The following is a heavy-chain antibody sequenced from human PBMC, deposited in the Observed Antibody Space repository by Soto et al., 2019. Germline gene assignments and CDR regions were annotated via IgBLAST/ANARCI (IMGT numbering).Heavy chain of an antibody. V-gene: IGHV3-30-3*01. J-gene: IGHJ3*02. Sequence: GGSLRLSCAASGFTFSSYAMHWVRQAPGKGLEWVAVISYDGSNKYYADSVKGRFTISRDNSKNTLYLQMNSLRAEDTAVYYCARDLRSSSSSSAFDIWGQGTMVTVSS. D-gene: IGHD6-6*01. CDR1: GFTFSSYA. CDR3: ARDLRSSSSSSAFDI. CDR2: ISYDGSNK.